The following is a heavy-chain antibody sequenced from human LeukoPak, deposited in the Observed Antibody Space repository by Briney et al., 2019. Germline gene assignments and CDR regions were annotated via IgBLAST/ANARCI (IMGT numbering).Heavy chain of an antibody. Sequence: ASVKVSCKASGYTFTSYGISWVRQAPGQGLEWMGWISAYNGSTNYAQKLQGRVTMTTDTSTTTAYMELRSLRSDDTAVYYCARDITSVGFDPWGQGTLVTVSS. CDR2: ISAYNGST. D-gene: IGHD3-16*01. CDR3: ARDITSVGFDP. CDR1: GYTFTSYG. J-gene: IGHJ5*02. V-gene: IGHV1-18*01.